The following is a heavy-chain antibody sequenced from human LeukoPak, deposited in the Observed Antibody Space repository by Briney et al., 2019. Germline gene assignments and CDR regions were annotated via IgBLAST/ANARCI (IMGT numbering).Heavy chain of an antibody. CDR2: IIPIFGTA. CDR3: ASPSRGPAAMDYYYYYMDV. CDR1: GYTFTSYG. J-gene: IGHJ6*03. V-gene: IGHV1-69*13. D-gene: IGHD2-2*01. Sequence: ALVKVSCKASGYTFTSYGISWVRQAPGQGLEWMGGIIPIFGTANYAQKFQGRVTITADESTSTAYMELSSLRSEDTAVYYCASPSRGPAAMDYYYYYMDVWGKGTTVTISS.